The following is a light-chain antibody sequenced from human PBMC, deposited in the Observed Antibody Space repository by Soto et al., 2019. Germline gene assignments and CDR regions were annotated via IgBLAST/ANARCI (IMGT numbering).Light chain of an antibody. CDR3: QQYNMWPLT. J-gene: IGKJ1*01. V-gene: IGKV3-15*01. CDR2: GAS. CDR1: QSLGTN. Sequence: ELVMRQSPATLSVSPGERATLSCRASQSLGTNLAWFQQKPGQAPRLLIHGASTRATGTPARFSGSGSGTEFTLTISSLLSEDFAVYYCQQYNMWPLTFGQET.